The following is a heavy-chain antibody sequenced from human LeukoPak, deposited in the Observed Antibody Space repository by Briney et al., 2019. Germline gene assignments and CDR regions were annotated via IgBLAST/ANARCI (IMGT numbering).Heavy chain of an antibody. CDR3: AELGITMIGGV. V-gene: IGHV3-15*01. Sequence: GGSLRLSCAASGFTVSNAWMNWVRQAPRTGLEWVGLIKSKTDGGTIDYAAPVKGRFTISRDDSENTLYLHMNSLRAEDTAVYYCAELGITMIGGVWGKGTTVTISS. CDR1: GFTVSNAW. J-gene: IGHJ6*04. CDR2: IKSKTDGGTI. D-gene: IGHD3-10*02.